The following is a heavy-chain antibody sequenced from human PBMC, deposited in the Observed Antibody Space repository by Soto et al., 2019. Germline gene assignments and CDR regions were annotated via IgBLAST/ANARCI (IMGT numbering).Heavy chain of an antibody. Sequence: SETLSLTCTVSGDSFSNYYCNWVRRSAGKGLEWIGRIYPTGSTTYNPSLKSRLTMSVDTSKNQFSLRLTSMTAADTAVYYCATGRSEVVPGAMDTWGQGTLVTVSS. CDR2: IYPTGST. CDR1: GDSFSNYY. J-gene: IGHJ5*02. D-gene: IGHD2-2*01. V-gene: IGHV4-4*07. CDR3: ATGRSEVVPGAMDT.